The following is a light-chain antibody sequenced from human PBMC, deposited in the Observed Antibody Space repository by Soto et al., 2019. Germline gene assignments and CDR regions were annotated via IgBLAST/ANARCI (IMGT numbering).Light chain of an antibody. CDR2: DTS. CDR1: TGAVTSGHY. V-gene: IGLV7-46*01. CDR3: LLPYSDARAGV. J-gene: IGLJ2*01. Sequence: QTVVTQEPSLTVSPGGTVTLTCGSSTGAVTSGHYPYWFQQKPGQAPRTLIYDTSNKHSWTPARFSGSLLGGKAALTLSGAQPEDEAEYYCLLPYSDARAGVFGGGTKLTVL.